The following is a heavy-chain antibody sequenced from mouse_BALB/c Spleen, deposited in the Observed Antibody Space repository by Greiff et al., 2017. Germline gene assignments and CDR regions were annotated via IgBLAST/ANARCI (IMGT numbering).Heavy chain of an antibody. CDR1: GFTFSSYG. CDR3: AEGDYAY. CDR2: ISSGGSYT. Sequence: EVQGVESGGDLVKPGGSLKLSCAASGFTFSSYGMSWVRQTPDKRLEWVATISSGGSYTYYPDSVKGRFTISRDNAKNTLYLQMSSLKSEDTAMYYCAEGDYAYWGQGTLVTVSA. V-gene: IGHV5-6*01. J-gene: IGHJ3*01. D-gene: IGHD2-4*01.